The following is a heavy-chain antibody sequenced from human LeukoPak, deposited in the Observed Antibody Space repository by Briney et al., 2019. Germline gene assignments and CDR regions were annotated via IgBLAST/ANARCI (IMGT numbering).Heavy chain of an antibody. CDR2: IRGNSGSL. CDR1: GFTFDDYA. D-gene: IGHD3-9*01. Sequence: GGSLRLSCAASGFTFDDYAIHWVRQAPGKGLEWVSGIRGNSGSLGYADSVKGRFTIARDDAKNSLYLQMNSLRPEDTALYFCAKDLTRSTWTARMDVWGQGTTVTVFS. J-gene: IGHJ6*02. V-gene: IGHV3-9*01. CDR3: AKDLTRSTWTARMDV.